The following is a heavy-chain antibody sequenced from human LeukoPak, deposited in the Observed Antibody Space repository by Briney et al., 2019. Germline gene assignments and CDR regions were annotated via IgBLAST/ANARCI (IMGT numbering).Heavy chain of an antibody. D-gene: IGHD1-1*01. V-gene: IGHV4-39*01. CDR2: IYYSGST. CDR3: ATAINSYGYNWFLDY. J-gene: IGHJ4*02. CDR1: GGSIRSSNYY. Sequence: PSGTLSLTCTVSGGSIRSSNYYWGWIRQSPGKGLEWIGTIYYSGSTSYNPSLRSRVTISVDTSKNQFSLKLNSVTASDTAIYYCATAINSYGYNWFLDYWGQGTLVTVSS.